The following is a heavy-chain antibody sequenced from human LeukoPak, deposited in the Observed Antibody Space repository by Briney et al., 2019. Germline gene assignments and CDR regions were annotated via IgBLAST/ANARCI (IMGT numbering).Heavy chain of an antibody. V-gene: IGHV4-59*01. CDR3: ARGDSDLYSPLPFFDY. Sequence: SETLSLTCTVPGGSITSYSWSWIRQPPGKGLEWMGFIYYTGSTNYNPSLKSRVTISVDKSRNQVSLRLSSVTAADTAVYYCARGDSDLYSPLPFFDYWGQGTLVTVSS. CDR2: IYYTGST. CDR1: GGSITSYS. D-gene: IGHD4-11*01. J-gene: IGHJ4*02.